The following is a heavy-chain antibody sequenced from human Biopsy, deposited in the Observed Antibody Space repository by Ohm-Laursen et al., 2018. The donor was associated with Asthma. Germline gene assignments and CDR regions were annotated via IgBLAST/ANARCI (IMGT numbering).Heavy chain of an antibody. CDR2: ISVYNGNT. CDR1: GYTFNSAG. V-gene: IGHV1-18*01. J-gene: IGHJ6*02. CDR3: ARAVDYSHYYGIDV. D-gene: IGHD3-10*01. Sequence: ASAKVSCKTSGYTFNSAGITWVRQAPGQGLEWMGWISVYNGNTKVAQKLQDRVTMITDTSTSTAYMELRSLRSDDTAVYFCARAVDYSHYYGIDVWGPGTLVTVSS.